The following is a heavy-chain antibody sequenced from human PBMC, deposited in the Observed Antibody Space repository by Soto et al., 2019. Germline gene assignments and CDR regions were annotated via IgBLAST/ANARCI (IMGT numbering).Heavy chain of an antibody. CDR1: GFTFSSYA. CDR3: AKVPYSSSWSVWFDP. CDR2: ISGSGGST. Sequence: GGSLRLSCAASGFTFSSYAMSWVRQAPGKGLEWVSAISGSGGSTYYADSVKGRFTISRDNSKNTLHLQMNSLRAEDTAVYYCAKVPYSSSWSVWFDPWGQGTLVTVSS. J-gene: IGHJ5*02. V-gene: IGHV3-23*01. D-gene: IGHD6-13*01.